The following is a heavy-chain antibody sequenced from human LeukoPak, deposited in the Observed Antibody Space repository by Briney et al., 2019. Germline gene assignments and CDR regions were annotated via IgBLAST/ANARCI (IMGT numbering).Heavy chain of an antibody. D-gene: IGHD5-24*01. CDR1: GFTFSSYA. CDR3: ARDGGEMANNGMDV. CDR2: ISFDENNK. Sequence: PGRSLRLSCAASGFTFSSYAMHWVRQAPGKGLEWVAVISFDENNKYYADSVRGRFTVSRENSRNTLYLQMNSLRADDTAVFYCARDGGEMANNGMDVWGQGTTVTVSS. V-gene: IGHV3-30-3*01. J-gene: IGHJ6*02.